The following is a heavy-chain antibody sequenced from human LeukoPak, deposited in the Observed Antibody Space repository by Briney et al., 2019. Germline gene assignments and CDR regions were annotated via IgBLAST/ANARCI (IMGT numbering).Heavy chain of an antibody. Sequence: SGTLSLTCAVSGGSISSSNWWSWVRQPPGKGLEWIGYIYYSGSTNYNPSLKSRVTISVDTSKNQFSLKLSSVTAADTAVYYCARVPRGDYGTIDYWGQGTLVTVSS. CDR1: GGSISSSNW. J-gene: IGHJ4*02. V-gene: IGHV4-4*02. CDR3: ARVPRGDYGTIDY. CDR2: IYYSGST. D-gene: IGHD4-17*01.